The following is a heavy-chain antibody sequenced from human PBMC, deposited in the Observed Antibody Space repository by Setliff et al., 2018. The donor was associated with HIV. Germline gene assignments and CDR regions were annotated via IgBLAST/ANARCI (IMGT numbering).Heavy chain of an antibody. V-gene: IGHV4-39*01. J-gene: IGHJ5*02. D-gene: IGHD3-22*01. CDR1: GFSFRNSFYY. CDR3: ASRVYYYDSSGYLREEGFDP. CDR2: IFNDGRT. Sequence: SETLSLTCNVSGFSFRNSFYYWGWIRQPPGKGLEWIGSIFNDGRTYYNPSLKSRVTISVDTSKNQFSLKLSSVTAADAAVYYCASRVYYYDSSGYLREEGFDPWGQGTLVTVSS.